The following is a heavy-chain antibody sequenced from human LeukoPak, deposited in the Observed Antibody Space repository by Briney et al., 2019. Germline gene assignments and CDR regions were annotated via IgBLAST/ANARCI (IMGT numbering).Heavy chain of an antibody. CDR1: GSTVSSNY. CDR2: IYSGGST. J-gene: IGHJ6*02. V-gene: IGHV3-66*01. Sequence: GGSLRLSCAASGSTVSSNYMSWVRQAPGKGLEWVSVIYSGGSTYYADSVKGRFTISRDNSKNTLYLQMNSLRAEDTAVYYCATGIAAAGTLEYYYGMDVWGQGTTVTVSS. CDR3: ATGIAAAGTLEYYYGMDV. D-gene: IGHD6-13*01.